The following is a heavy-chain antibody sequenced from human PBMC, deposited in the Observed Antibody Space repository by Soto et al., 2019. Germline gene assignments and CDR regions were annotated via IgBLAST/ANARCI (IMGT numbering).Heavy chain of an antibody. Sequence: QVQLVQSGAEVKKPGASVKVSCKASGYTFTSYDINWVRQATGQGLEWMGWMNPNSGNTGYAQKFQGRVTMTRNTSISTAYMELSSLRSEDTAVYYCARGTYYDFLSGYYHYYYGMDVWCQGTTVTVSS. CDR2: MNPNSGNT. D-gene: IGHD3-3*01. CDR1: GYTFTSYD. J-gene: IGHJ6*02. CDR3: ARGTYYDFLSGYYHYYYGMDV. V-gene: IGHV1-8*01.